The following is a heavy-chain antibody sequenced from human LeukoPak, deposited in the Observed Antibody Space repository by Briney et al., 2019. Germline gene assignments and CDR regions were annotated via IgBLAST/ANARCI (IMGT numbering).Heavy chain of an antibody. CDR2: INPNSGGT. Sequence: ASVKVSCKASGYTFTGYYMHWVRQAPGQGLEWMGWINPNSGGTNYAQKFQGRVTMTRDTSISTAYMELSRLRSDDTAVYYCARAFRTSNYYDSSGTEALGYWRQGTLVTVSS. J-gene: IGHJ4*02. CDR1: GYTFTGYY. D-gene: IGHD3-22*01. V-gene: IGHV1-2*02. CDR3: ARAFRTSNYYDSSGTEALGY.